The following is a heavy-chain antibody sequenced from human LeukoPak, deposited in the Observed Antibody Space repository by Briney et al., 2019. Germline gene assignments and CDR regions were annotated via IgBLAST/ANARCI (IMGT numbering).Heavy chain of an antibody. CDR3: AKDAPRIAAVSYYYYYYGMDV. V-gene: IGHV3-30*02. Sequence: GGSLRLSCAASGFTFSSYGMHWVRQAPGKGLRGLPFIRYDGINKYYADSVKGRFTISRDNSKNTLYLQMNSLRAEDTAVYCCAKDAPRIAAVSYYYYYYGMDVWGQGTTVTVSS. J-gene: IGHJ6*02. D-gene: IGHD6-13*01. CDR1: GFTFSSYG. CDR2: IRYDGINK.